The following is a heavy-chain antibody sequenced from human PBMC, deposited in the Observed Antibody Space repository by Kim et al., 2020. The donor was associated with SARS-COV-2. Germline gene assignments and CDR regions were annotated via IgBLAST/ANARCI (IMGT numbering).Heavy chain of an antibody. J-gene: IGHJ6*03. CDR1: GYTFTSYA. CDR3: ARNPLGYCSSTSCYYYYYMDV. CDR2: INAGNGNT. V-gene: IGHV1-3*01. Sequence: ASVKVSCKASGYTFTSYAMHWVRQAPGQRLEWMGWINAGNGNTKYSQKFQCGVTITRDTSASTAYMELSSLRSEDTAVYYCARNPLGYCSSTSCYYYYYMDVWDKGTTVTVSS. D-gene: IGHD2-2*01.